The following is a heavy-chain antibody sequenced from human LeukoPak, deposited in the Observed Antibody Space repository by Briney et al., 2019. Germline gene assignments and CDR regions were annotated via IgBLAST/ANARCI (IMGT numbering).Heavy chain of an antibody. Sequence: PSETLSLICTVSGDSMSSYYWSWIRQPPGKGLEWIGYIYYSGSTNYNPSLKSRVTISVDTSKNQFSLKLSSVTAADTAVYYCARAVSWTDYYYYMDVWGKGTTVTVSS. D-gene: IGHD6-13*01. CDR2: IYYSGST. V-gene: IGHV4-59*01. CDR3: ARAVSWTDYYYYMDV. J-gene: IGHJ6*03. CDR1: GDSMSSYY.